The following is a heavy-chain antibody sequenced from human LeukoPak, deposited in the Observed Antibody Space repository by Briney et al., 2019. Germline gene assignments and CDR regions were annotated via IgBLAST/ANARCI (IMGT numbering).Heavy chain of an antibody. Sequence: PGGSLRLSCAASGFSFNYYAMHWVRQAPGKGLEWVAVISYDGNNKFYADSVKGRFTISRDNSKNTLYLQMNDLRVEDTAVYYAARGRYYYGSGSPTDFEYWSQGTLVTVSS. CDR3: ARGRYYYGSGSPTDFEY. D-gene: IGHD3-10*01. CDR1: GFSFNYYA. J-gene: IGHJ4*02. V-gene: IGHV3-30-3*01. CDR2: ISYDGNNK.